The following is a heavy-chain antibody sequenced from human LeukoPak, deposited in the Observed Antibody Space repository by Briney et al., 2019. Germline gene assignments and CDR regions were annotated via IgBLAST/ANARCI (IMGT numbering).Heavy chain of an antibody. CDR1: GGSISSSSYY. Sequence: SETLSLTCTVSGGSISSSSYYWGWIRQPPGKGLEWIGGIYYSGSTYYNPSLKSRVTISVDTSKNQFSLKLSSVTAADTAVYYCASVGDTSIAVAGTFDYWGQGTLVTVSS. J-gene: IGHJ4*02. V-gene: IGHV4-39*01. CDR3: ASVGDTSIAVAGTFDY. CDR2: IYYSGST. D-gene: IGHD6-19*01.